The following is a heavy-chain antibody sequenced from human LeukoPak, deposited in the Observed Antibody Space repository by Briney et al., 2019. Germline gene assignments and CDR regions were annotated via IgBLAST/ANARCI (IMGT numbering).Heavy chain of an antibody. D-gene: IGHD3-10*01. V-gene: IGHV1-8*01. CDR1: VYTFTRYD. CDR2: KNPISGNT. Sequence: ASEELSRNSSVYTFTRYDITWVRHATAQGFEWVGWKNPISGNTGHTQKFQGRVTMTRNTSIRTAYMELSSLRTEDTAVYYCARGRLMITMVRVLLDPWGQGTLVTVSS. J-gene: IGHJ5*02. CDR3: ARGRLMITMVRVLLDP.